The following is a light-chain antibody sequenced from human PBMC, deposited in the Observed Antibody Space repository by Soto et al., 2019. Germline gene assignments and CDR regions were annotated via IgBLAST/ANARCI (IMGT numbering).Light chain of an antibody. CDR2: EVS. V-gene: IGLV2-14*01. Sequence: QSALTQPASVSGSPGQSITISCTGTSSDIGGYNYVSWYQQHPGNAPKLMISEVSNRPSGVSNRFSGSKSGNTASLTISGLQAEDEADYYCSSYTSSSTLVFGGGTQLTVL. CDR3: SSYTSSSTLV. CDR1: SSDIGGYNY. J-gene: IGLJ3*02.